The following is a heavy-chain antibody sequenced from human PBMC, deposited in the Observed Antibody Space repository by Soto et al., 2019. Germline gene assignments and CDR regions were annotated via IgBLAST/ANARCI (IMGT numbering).Heavy chain of an antibody. J-gene: IGHJ6*02. CDR1: GDSVSSNSAA. V-gene: IGHV6-1*01. Sequence: SQTLSLTCAISGDSVSSNSAAWNWIRQSPSRGLEWLGRTYYRSKWYNDYAVSVKSRITINPDTSKNQFSLQLNSVTPEDTAVYYCARVRGYSGYEYYYYGMDVGDQGTTVTVSS. D-gene: IGHD5-12*01. CDR2: TYYRSKWYN. CDR3: ARVRGYSGYEYYYYGMDV.